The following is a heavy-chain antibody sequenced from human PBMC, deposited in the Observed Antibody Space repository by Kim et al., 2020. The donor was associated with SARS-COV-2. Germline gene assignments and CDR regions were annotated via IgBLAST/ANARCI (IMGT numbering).Heavy chain of an antibody. J-gene: IGHJ4*02. CDR3: ARSRCSGGSCYSFDY. D-gene: IGHD2-15*01. Sequence: QKFPGRVTMTRDTSTSTVYMELSSLRSEDTAVYYCARSRCSGGSCYSFDYWGQGTLVTVSS. V-gene: IGHV1-46*01.